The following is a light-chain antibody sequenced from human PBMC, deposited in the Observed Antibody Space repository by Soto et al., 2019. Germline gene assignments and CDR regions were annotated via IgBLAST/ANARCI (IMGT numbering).Light chain of an antibody. J-gene: IGKJ1*01. V-gene: IGKV3-11*01. CDR3: QQRSNWPWT. Sequence: EIVLTQSPATLSLSPGERATLSCRASQSVSSYLAWYQQKPGPAPRLLIYDASNRATGIPSRVSGSGSATDFTLTISILEPEDFAVYYCQQRSNWPWTFGQGTKVEIK. CDR2: DAS. CDR1: QSVSSY.